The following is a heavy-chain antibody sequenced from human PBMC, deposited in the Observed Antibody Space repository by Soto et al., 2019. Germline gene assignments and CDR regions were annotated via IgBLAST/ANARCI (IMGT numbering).Heavy chain of an antibody. Sequence: LRLSCVASGITFWSRAMSWVRQAPGEGLEWVSTITDSGGDAKYADSVRGRFAISRDNSKKTLYLQMSSLTAEDSAIYYCARGSTDSYPGSRIFDFWGRGTLVTVSS. J-gene: IGHJ4*02. V-gene: IGHV3-23*01. CDR2: ITDSGGDA. CDR3: ARGSTDSYPGSRIFDF. D-gene: IGHD3-10*01. CDR1: GITFWSRA.